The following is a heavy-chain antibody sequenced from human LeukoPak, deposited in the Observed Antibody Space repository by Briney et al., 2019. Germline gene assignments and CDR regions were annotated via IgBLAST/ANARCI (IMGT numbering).Heavy chain of an antibody. J-gene: IGHJ4*02. D-gene: IGHD3-22*01. CDR3: ARVRYYYDSSGYYTPKYIDH. V-gene: IGHV3-48*01. CDR1: GFTFSSYS. Sequence: GGSLRLSCAASGFTFSSYSMTWVRQAPGKGLEWVSYISSSSSTIYYADSVKGRFTISRDNAKNSLYLQMNSLRAEDTAVYYCARVRYYYDSSGYYTPKYIDHWGQGTLVTVSS. CDR2: ISSSSSTI.